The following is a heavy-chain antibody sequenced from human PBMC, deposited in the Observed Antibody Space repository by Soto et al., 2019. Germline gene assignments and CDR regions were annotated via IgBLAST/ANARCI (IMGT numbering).Heavy chain of an antibody. D-gene: IGHD3-10*01. CDR1: GGTFSSYA. Sequence: QVQLVQSGAEVKKPGSSVKVSCKASGGTFSSYAISWVRQAPGQGLEWMGGIIPIFGTANYAQKLQGRVTITADESTSIAYMELSSLRSEDTAVYYCAGPNYYGSGSYEGLFGYWGPGTLVPGPS. CDR2: IIPIFGTA. V-gene: IGHV1-69*01. CDR3: AGPNYYGSGSYEGLFGY. J-gene: IGHJ4*02.